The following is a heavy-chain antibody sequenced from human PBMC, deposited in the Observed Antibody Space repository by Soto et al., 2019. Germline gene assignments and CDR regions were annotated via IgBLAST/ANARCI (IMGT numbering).Heavy chain of an antibody. CDR3: ARERDAHDYGDYHFDY. D-gene: IGHD4-17*01. J-gene: IGHJ4*02. Sequence: ASVKVSCKASGGTFSSYAISWVRQAPGQGLEWMGGIIPIFGTANYAQKFQGRVTITADESTSTAYMELSSLRSEDTAVYYCARERDAHDYGDYHFDYWGQGTLVTVSS. CDR1: GGTFSSYA. CDR2: IIPIFGTA. V-gene: IGHV1-69*13.